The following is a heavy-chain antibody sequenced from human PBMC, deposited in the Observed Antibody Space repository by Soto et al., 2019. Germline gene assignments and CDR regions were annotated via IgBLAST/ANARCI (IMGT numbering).Heavy chain of an antibody. V-gene: IGHV3-72*01. CDR3: SRPRTGTSIFDY. D-gene: IGHD1-1*01. J-gene: IGHJ4*02. CDR2: TRNKANSYTT. Sequence: PGGSLRLSCATSGFTLSDHYIDWVRQAPGKGLEWVGRTRNKANSYTTERAASVKGRFTILRDDSEDSVYLQMNSLKTEDTAVYYCSRPRTGTSIFDYWGQGTLVTVSS. CDR1: GFTLSDHY.